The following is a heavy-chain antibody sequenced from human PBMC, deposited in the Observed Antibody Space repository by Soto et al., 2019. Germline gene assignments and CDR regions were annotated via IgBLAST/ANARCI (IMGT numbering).Heavy chain of an antibody. CDR2: ISSNGGST. CDR3: VKDPYGKEQQLDWTEYFQH. V-gene: IGHV3-64D*08. CDR1: GFTFSSYA. Sequence: GGSLRLSCSASGFTFSSYAMHWVRQAPGKGLEYVSAISSNGGSTYYADSVKGRFTISRDNSKNTLYLQMSSLRAEDTAVYYCVKDPYGKEQQLDWTEYFQHWGQGTLVTVSS. D-gene: IGHD6-13*01. J-gene: IGHJ1*01.